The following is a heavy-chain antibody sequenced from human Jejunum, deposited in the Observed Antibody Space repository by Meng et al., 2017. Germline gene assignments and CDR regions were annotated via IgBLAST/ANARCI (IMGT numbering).Heavy chain of an antibody. J-gene: IGHJ4*02. Sequence: TLKGSGPTLVKPTQTLTLTCTFSGFSLSTSGVGVGWIRQPPGKALEWLALIYWNDDKRYSPSLKSRLTITKDTSKNQVFLTMTNMDPVDTATYYCAKDWSDTTFNFWGQGTLVTVSS. CDR3: AKDWSDTTFNF. CDR1: GFSLSTSGVG. V-gene: IGHV2-5*01. CDR2: IYWNDDK. D-gene: IGHD3/OR15-3a*01.